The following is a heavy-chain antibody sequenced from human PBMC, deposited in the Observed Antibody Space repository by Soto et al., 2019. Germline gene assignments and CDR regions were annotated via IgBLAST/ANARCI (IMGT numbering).Heavy chain of an antibody. CDR1: GGSISSYY. Sequence: SETLSLTCTVSGGSISSYYWSWIRQPPGKGLEWIGYIYYSGSTNYNPSLKSRVTISVDTSKNQFSLKLSSVTAADTAVYYCARARITIFGVVITAGYMDVWGKGTTVTVSS. CDR3: ARARITIFGVVITAGYMDV. V-gene: IGHV4-59*01. D-gene: IGHD3-3*01. J-gene: IGHJ6*03. CDR2: IYYSGST.